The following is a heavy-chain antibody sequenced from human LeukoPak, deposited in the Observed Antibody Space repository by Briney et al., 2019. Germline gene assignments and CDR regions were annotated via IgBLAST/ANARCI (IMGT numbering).Heavy chain of an antibody. CDR1: GYSFTAYY. CDR3: ARIGYCNGTDCHDAFDL. D-gene: IGHD2-15*01. CDR2: IYPYSGDT. J-gene: IGHJ3*01. V-gene: IGHV1-2*02. Sequence: ASVKVSCEGSGYSFTAYYIHWVRQAPGQGLEWMGWIYPYSGDTDYAQRFQGRVTLTGDTSISTTYMDVNGLTSDDTGLYFCARIGYCNGTDCHDAFDLWGPGTMVSVSS.